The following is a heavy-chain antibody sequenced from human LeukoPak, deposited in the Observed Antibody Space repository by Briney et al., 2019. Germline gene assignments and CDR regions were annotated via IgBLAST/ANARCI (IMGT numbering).Heavy chain of an antibody. Sequence: PSETLSLTCTVSGGSISSSSYYWGWIRQPPGKGLEWIGSIYYSGSTYYNPSLKSRVTISVDTSKNQFSLKLSSVTAADTAVYYCARPHSSSPYNWFDPWGQGTLVTVSS. CDR1: GGSISSSSYY. D-gene: IGHD6-13*01. V-gene: IGHV4-39*01. CDR3: ARPHSSSPYNWFDP. CDR2: IYYSGST. J-gene: IGHJ5*02.